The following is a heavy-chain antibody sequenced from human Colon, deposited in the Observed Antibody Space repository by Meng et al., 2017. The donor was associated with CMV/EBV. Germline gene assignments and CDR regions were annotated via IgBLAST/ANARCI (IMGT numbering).Heavy chain of an antibody. CDR2: ITASGAST. CDR3: AKNWGNDF. CDR1: GFTFSSYG. J-gene: IGHJ4*02. D-gene: IGHD3-16*01. Sequence: EVQLLGSGGGLVQPGGSLRLSCAASGFTFSSYGMNGVRHAPGKGLEWVSGITASGASTYYADSVKGRFTISRDNSKNTLYLQMNSLRADDTAVYYCAKNWGNDFWGQGTLVTVSS. V-gene: IGHV3-23*01.